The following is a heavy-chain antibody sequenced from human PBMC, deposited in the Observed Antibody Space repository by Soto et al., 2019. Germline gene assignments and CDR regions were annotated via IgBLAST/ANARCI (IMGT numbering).Heavy chain of an antibody. CDR2: MYYSGSI. CDR3: ARKSKPWESNWFHP. Sequence: PSETLSLTCTVSGASITNTDYSWGWIRRPPGKGLEWIGTMYYSGSIYYNPSLKSRATVSVDTSKKEVSLKLTSVTAADTAVYYCARKSKPWESNWFHPRGQGILVTVSS. J-gene: IGHJ5*02. D-gene: IGHD1-26*01. CDR1: GASITNTDYS. V-gene: IGHV4-39*01.